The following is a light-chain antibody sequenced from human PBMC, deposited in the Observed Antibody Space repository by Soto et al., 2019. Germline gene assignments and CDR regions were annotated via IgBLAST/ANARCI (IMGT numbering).Light chain of an antibody. J-gene: IGLJ2*01. Sequence: QSVLTQPASVSGSPGQSISISCTGTSSDVGSYDFVSWYQQHPGKAPQLIIYAGSKRPSGVSNRFSGSKSGNTASLTISGLQAEDEADYYCCSYASSSSFDVAFGGGTKLTVL. CDR3: CSYASSSSFDVA. CDR1: SSDVGSYDF. CDR2: AGS. V-gene: IGLV2-23*03.